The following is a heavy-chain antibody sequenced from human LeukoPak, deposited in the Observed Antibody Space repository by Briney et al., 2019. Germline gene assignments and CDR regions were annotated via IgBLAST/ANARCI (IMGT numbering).Heavy chain of an antibody. CDR3: AREHSGYDFPGRDYYYMDV. V-gene: IGHV3-21*01. CDR1: GFTFSSYS. CDR2: ISISSSYI. D-gene: IGHD5-12*01. Sequence: GGSLRLSCAASGFTFSSYSMNWVRQAPGKGLEWVSSISISSSYIYYADSVKGRFTISRDNARNSLYLQMNSLRAEDTAVYYCAREHSGYDFPGRDYYYMDVWGKGTTVTVSS. J-gene: IGHJ6*03.